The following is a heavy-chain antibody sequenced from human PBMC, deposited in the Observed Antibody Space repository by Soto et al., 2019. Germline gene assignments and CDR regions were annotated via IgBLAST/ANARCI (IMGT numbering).Heavy chain of an antibody. CDR3: ARGPLA. CDR1: GFTFSDYS. CDR2: ISSSSSYT. J-gene: IGHJ5*02. V-gene: IGHV3-11*05. Sequence: XXSLRLSCAASGFTFSDYSMRWIRQAPGKGLEWVSCISSSSSYTNYADSVKGRFTISRDNAKNSLYLQMNSLRAEDTAVYYCARGPLAWGQGTLVTVSS.